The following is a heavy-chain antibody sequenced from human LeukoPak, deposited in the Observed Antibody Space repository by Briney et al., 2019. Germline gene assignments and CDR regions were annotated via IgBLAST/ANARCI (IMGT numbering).Heavy chain of an antibody. Sequence: ASETLSLTCTVSGGSISSSSYYWGWIRQPPGKGLEWIGCIYYSGSTYYNPSLDSRVTISVDTYKNQWSLKLTSVTAADTAVYNCQREGSDNYSRFDYWGQGTLVTVSS. V-gene: IGHV4-39*03. CDR1: GGSISSSSYY. J-gene: IGHJ4*02. D-gene: IGHD4/OR15-4a*01. CDR2: IYYSGST. CDR3: QREGSDNYSRFDY.